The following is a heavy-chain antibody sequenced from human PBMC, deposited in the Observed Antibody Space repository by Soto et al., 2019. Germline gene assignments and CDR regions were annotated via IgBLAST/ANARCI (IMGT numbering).Heavy chain of an antibody. V-gene: IGHV1-3*01. CDR3: ATCITIIVVVQTVDY. CDR1: GYTFTSYA. J-gene: IGHJ4*02. CDR2: INAGNGNT. Sequence: ASVKVSCKASGYTFTSYAMHWVRQAPGQRLEWMGWINAGNGNTKYSQKFQGRVTITRDTSASTAYMELNSLRAEDTAVYYCATCITIIVVVQTVDYWGQGTLVTVSS. D-gene: IGHD3-22*01.